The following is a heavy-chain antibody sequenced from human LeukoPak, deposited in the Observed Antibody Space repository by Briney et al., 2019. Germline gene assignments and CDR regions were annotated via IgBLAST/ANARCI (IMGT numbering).Heavy chain of an antibody. D-gene: IGHD2-15*01. CDR3: SASLKTYCSGGKCHSDYYYYGMDV. CDR2: IRSKANSYAT. J-gene: IGHJ6*02. Sequence: PGGSLRLSCAASGFTFSGSAIHWVRQASGKGLEWVGRIRSKANSYATAYAASVEGRITISRDDSKNTAFLQMDALKTEDSAVYYCSASLKTYCSGGKCHSDYYYYGMDVWGQGTTVTVSS. V-gene: IGHV3-73*01. CDR1: GFTFSGSA.